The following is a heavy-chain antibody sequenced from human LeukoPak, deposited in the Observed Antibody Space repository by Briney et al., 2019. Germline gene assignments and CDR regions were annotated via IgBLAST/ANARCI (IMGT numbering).Heavy chain of an antibody. J-gene: IGHJ4*02. CDR3: ARSAGSSSSIPISPFDY. Sequence: GGSLRLSCVAAGFTLRSYGLNWVRQAPGKGLEWVSFISTRSSYIYYGDSLKGRFTISRDNAKNSLFLQMNSLRAEDEAVYYCARSAGSSSSIPISPFDYWGQGTQITVSS. D-gene: IGHD6-6*01. CDR2: ISTRSSYI. V-gene: IGHV3-21*06. CDR1: GFTLRSYG.